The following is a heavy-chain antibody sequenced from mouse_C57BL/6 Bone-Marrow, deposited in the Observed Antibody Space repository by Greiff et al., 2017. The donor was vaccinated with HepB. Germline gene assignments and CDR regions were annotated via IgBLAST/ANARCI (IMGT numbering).Heavy chain of an antibody. CDR2: IDPETGGT. CDR3: TREVYYGSSYTYAMDY. V-gene: IGHV1-15*01. D-gene: IGHD1-1*01. J-gene: IGHJ4*01. Sequence: QVHVKQSGAELVRPGASVTLSCKASGYTFTDYEMHWVKQTPVHGLEWIGAIDPETGGTAYNQKFKGKAILTADKSSSTAYMELRSLTSEDSAVYYCTREVYYGSSYTYAMDYWGQGTSVTVSS. CDR1: GYTFTDYE.